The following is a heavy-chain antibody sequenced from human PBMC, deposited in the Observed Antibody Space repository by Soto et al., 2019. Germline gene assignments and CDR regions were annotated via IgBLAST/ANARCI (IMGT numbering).Heavy chain of an antibody. CDR3: AKAGAMIVVVIPMVY. V-gene: IGHV3-23*01. D-gene: IGHD3-22*01. CDR1: GFTVSSNY. CDR2: ISGSGGST. J-gene: IGHJ4*02. Sequence: GGSLRLSCAASGFTVSSNYMSWVRQAPGKGLEWVSAISGSGGSTYYADSVKGRFTISRDNSKNTLYLQMNSLRAEDTAVYYCAKAGAMIVVVIPMVYWGQGTLVTVSS.